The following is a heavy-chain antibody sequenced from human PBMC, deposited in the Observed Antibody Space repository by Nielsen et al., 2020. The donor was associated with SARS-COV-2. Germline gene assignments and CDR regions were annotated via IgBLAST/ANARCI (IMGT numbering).Heavy chain of an antibody. V-gene: IGHV4-59*08. CDR2: IYYSGST. Sequence: RQAPGKGLEWIGYIYYSGSTNYNPSLKSRVTISVDTSKNQFSLKLSSVTAADTAVYYCARQGRRVGRWLQRGSPPEPPFDYWGQGTLVTVSS. CDR3: ARQGRRVGRWLQRGSPPEPPFDY. J-gene: IGHJ4*02. D-gene: IGHD5-24*01.